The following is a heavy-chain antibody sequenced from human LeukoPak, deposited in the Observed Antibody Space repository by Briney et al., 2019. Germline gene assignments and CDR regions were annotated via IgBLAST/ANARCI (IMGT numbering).Heavy chain of an antibody. J-gene: IGHJ4*02. Sequence: SGGSLRLSCAASGFTFSSYAMSWVRQAPGKGLEWVSAISGSGGSTYYADSVKGRFTISRDNSKNTLYLQMNSLRAEDTAVYYCAKDGRGSGTKGYWGQGTLVTGSS. CDR1: GFTFSSYA. CDR3: AKDGRGSGTKGY. CDR2: ISGSGGST. V-gene: IGHV3-23*01. D-gene: IGHD3-10*01.